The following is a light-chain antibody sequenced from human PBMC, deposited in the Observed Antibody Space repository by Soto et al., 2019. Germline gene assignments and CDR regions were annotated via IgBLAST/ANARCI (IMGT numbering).Light chain of an antibody. CDR2: DVT. V-gene: IGLV2-14*03. J-gene: IGLJ2*01. CDR3: NSFTATSTLI. CDR1: SSDVGGYNF. Sequence: QSALTQPASVSGSPGQSITISCTGSSSDVGGYNFVSWYQQHPGKAPKLLISDVTNRPSGVSTRFSGSKSGNTASLTVAGLQSEDEADYYCNSFTATSTLIFGGGTKVTVL.